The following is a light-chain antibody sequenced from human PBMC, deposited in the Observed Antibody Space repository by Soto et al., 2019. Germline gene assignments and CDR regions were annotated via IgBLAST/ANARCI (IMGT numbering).Light chain of an antibody. CDR2: GAS. J-gene: IGKJ1*01. CDR3: QQYNNWPFPSWT. Sequence: EIVMTQSPATLSVSPGERATLSCRASQRVSSNLAWYQQKHGQARRLRIYGASTRATGIPARFSGSGSGTEFTLTISILQSEDFAVYYCQQYNNWPFPSWTFGQGTKVEIK. V-gene: IGKV3-15*01. CDR1: QRVSSN.